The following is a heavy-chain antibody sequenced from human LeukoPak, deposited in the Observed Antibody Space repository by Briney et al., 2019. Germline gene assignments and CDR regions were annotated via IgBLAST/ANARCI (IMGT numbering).Heavy chain of an antibody. V-gene: IGHV1-2*02. CDR3: ARGGSPIYYYYMDV. Sequence: ASVKVSCKASGYTFTGYYMHWVRQAPGQGLEWMGWINPNSVGTNYAQKFQGRVTIARDTSISTAYMELSRLRSDDTAVHYCARGGSPIYYYYMDVWGKGTTVTISS. CDR2: INPNSVGT. J-gene: IGHJ6*03. CDR1: GYTFTGYY. D-gene: IGHD2-2*01.